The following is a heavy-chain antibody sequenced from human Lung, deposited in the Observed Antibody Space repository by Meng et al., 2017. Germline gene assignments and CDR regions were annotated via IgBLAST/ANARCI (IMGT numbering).Heavy chain of an antibody. CDR1: GTSIRASIYY. CDR3: ARDREWKKVFDF. Sequence: QLDVQGSGPGLVKTSGTLSLTCRSSGTSIRASIYYWGWIRQAPGKGLEWIGSIYYSGATSQNPSLRSRDTLSIDTSNNQFSLTLTSVTAADTAVYFCARDREWKKVFDFWGRGTLVTVSS. J-gene: IGHJ4*02. V-gene: IGHV4-39*07. CDR2: IYYSGAT. D-gene: IGHD3-3*01.